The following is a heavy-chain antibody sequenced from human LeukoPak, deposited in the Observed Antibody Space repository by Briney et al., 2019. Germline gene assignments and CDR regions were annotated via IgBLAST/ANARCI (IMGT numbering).Heavy chain of an antibody. CDR1: GFTFSSYG. J-gene: IGHJ4*02. V-gene: IGHV3-23*01. D-gene: IGHD4-23*01. CDR3: AKNRGLYGGSYFDY. Sequence: GGTLRLSCAASGFTFSSYGMSWVRQAPGKGLEWVSAISGSGGSTYYADSVKGRFTIPRDNSKNTLYLQMNSLRAEDTAVYYCAKNRGLYGGSYFDYWGQGTLVTVSS. CDR2: ISGSGGST.